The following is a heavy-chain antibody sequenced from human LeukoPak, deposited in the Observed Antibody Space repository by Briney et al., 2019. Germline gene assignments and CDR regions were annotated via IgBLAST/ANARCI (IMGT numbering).Heavy chain of an antibody. CDR1: GGPISTYY. Sequence: SETLSLPFTAFGGPISTYYWSWFRRPPGKGLEWIAYIHASGPTNYNPSLKSRITISVDTSKNQFSLKLSSVTAADTAVYYCARHDAGIAARPFDNWGQGTLVTASS. D-gene: IGHD6-6*01. J-gene: IGHJ4*02. V-gene: IGHV4-4*09. CDR2: IHASGPT. CDR3: ARHDAGIAARPFDN.